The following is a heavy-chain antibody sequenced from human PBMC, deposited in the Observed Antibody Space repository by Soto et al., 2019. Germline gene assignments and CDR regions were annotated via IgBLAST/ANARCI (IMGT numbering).Heavy chain of an antibody. CDR1: GGSISSYY. J-gene: IGHJ4*02. D-gene: IGHD3-22*01. CDR2: VHDSWGS. V-gene: IGHV4-59*08. CDR3: ATAEYDSRASEY. Sequence: PSETLSLTCAVSGGSISSYYWSWIRQPPGKGLEWIGYVHDSWGSHYNPSLKSRVAISLDTSKSQFSLKLTSVTAADTAVYYCATAEYDSRASEYWGQGTQVTVS.